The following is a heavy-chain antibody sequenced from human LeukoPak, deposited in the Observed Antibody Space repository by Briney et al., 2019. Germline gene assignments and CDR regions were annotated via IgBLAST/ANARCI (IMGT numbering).Heavy chain of an antibody. Sequence: KHGESLKISCKGSGYSFTSYWIGWVRQLPGKGLEWMGIIYPGDSDTRYSPSFQGQVTTSADKSISTAYLQWSSLKASDTAMYYCARRIAVAGTPFDYWGQGTLVTVSS. CDR2: IYPGDSDT. V-gene: IGHV5-51*01. D-gene: IGHD6-19*01. CDR1: GYSFTSYW. CDR3: ARRIAVAGTPFDY. J-gene: IGHJ4*02.